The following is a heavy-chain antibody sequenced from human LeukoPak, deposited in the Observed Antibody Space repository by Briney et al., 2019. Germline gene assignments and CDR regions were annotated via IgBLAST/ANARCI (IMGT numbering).Heavy chain of an antibody. CDR3: ARDLTMVREYYYYGMDV. Sequence: GRALRLSCPASGCTFSSYAMHWVRQAPGKGLAGVAVISYDGSNKYYVHSVKGRFTISRDNSKNTLYLQMESLISDDTAQCCCARDLTMVREYYYYGMDVWGKGTTVTVSS. V-gene: IGHV3-30*04. J-gene: IGHJ6*04. CDR1: GCTFSSYA. D-gene: IGHD3-10*01. CDR2: ISYDGSNK.